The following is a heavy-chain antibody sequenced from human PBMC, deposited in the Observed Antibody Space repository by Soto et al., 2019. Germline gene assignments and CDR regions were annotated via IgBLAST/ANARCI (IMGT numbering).Heavy chain of an antibody. V-gene: IGHV3-23*01. CDR2: IAGTGGST. J-gene: IGHJ6*03. CDR1: EFIVSNYA. D-gene: IGHD3-16*01. Sequence: EVQLLESGGGFVQPGGSLRLSCAVSEFIVSNYAMSWVRQAPGKGLQWVSTIAGTGGSTYYADSVRGRFTISTDKAKTTLYLSMNILRADDTAIYYCARGESDYYYYYMDVWGKGTPVTVSS. CDR3: ARGESDYYYYYMDV.